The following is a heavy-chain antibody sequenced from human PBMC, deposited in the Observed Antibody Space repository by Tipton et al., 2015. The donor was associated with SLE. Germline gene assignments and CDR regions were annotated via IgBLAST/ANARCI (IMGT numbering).Heavy chain of an antibody. Sequence: QLVQSGAEVKKPGSSVKVSCKASGGTFSSYAFSWVRQAPGQGLEWMGGIIPMFGTANYAQKFLSGVTISADQYTDTVYMELGSLRSEDTAVYYCASQYSSGWCFDYWGQGTLVTVSS. V-gene: IGHV1-69*01. D-gene: IGHD6-19*01. J-gene: IGHJ4*02. CDR1: GGTFSSYA. CDR3: ASQYSSGWCFDY. CDR2: IIPMFGTA.